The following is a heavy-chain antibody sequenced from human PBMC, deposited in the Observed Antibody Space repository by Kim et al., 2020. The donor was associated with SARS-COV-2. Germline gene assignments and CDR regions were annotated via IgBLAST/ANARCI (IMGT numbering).Heavy chain of an antibody. Sequence: GEPLKISCQGSGYSFTSYWISWVRQMPGKGLEWMGRIDPSDSYTNYSPSFQGHVTISADKSISTAYLQWSSLKASDTAMYYCARQGEWELAYFDYWGQGTLVTVSS. CDR2: IDPSDSYT. CDR3: ARQGEWELAYFDY. V-gene: IGHV5-10-1*01. J-gene: IGHJ4*02. CDR1: GYSFTSYW. D-gene: IGHD1-26*01.